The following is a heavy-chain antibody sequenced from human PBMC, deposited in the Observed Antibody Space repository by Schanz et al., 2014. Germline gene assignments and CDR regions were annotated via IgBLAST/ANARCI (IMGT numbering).Heavy chain of an antibody. CDR2: INNSGST. V-gene: IGHV4-4*02. D-gene: IGHD2-2*01. J-gene: IGHJ4*02. CDR3: ARDERDLPRSLFVF. Sequence: QVQLQESGPGLVKPSGTLSLTCAVSGGFISSINWWSWVRQSPGTGLEWIGEINNSGSTNYNPSLKGRVTIPLDKSKSQFSLTLNAVTAADTAVYYCARDERDLPRSLFVFWGQGTLVTVSS. CDR1: GGFISSINW.